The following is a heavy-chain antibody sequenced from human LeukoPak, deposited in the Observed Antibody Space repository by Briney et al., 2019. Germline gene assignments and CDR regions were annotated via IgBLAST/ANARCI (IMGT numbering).Heavy chain of an antibody. CDR1: GGTFSSYA. CDR2: IIPIFGTA. CDR3: ASAHCSSTSCPD. Sequence: SVKVSCKASGGTFSSYAISWVRQAPGQGLGWMGGIIPIFGTANYAQKFQGRVTITTDESTSTAYMELSSLRSEDTAVYYCASAHCSSTSCPDWGQGTLVTVSS. D-gene: IGHD2-2*01. V-gene: IGHV1-69*05. J-gene: IGHJ4*02.